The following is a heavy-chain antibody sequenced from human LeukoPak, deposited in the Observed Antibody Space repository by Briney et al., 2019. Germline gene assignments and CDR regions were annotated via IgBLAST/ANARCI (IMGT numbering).Heavy chain of an antibody. J-gene: IGHJ4*02. D-gene: IGHD2-2*01. Sequence: QPGGSLRLSCAASGFTFSTYGMHWVRQAPGKGLEWVAVISYDGSNKYYADSVRGRFTISRDNSKNALSLQMNSLRAEDTAVYYCAKEGGGYCSSPTCHFLDYWGQGTPVTVSS. CDR2: ISYDGSNK. CDR3: AKEGGGYCSSPTCHFLDY. V-gene: IGHV3-30*18. CDR1: GFTFSTYG.